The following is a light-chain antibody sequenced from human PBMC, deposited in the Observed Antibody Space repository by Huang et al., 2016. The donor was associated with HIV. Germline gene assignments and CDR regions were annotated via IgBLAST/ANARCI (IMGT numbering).Light chain of an antibody. CDR1: QSVNTY. V-gene: IGKV3-11*01. J-gene: IGKJ4*01. Sequence: EIVLTQSPATLSLSPGERATLSCRASQSVNTYLGRYQQKPSRAPRLLIYDASNRAPGIPAMFSGSGSGADFSLTISGLEPEDFAVYYCQQRSSLLTFGGGTKVEIQ. CDR3: QQRSSLLT. CDR2: DAS.